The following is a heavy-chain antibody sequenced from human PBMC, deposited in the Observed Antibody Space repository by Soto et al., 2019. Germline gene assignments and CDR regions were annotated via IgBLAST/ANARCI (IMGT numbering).Heavy chain of an antibody. CDR3: AKDESAGYYYFDY. J-gene: IGHJ4*02. D-gene: IGHD3-9*01. CDR2: ISNNGGST. CDR1: GFTFINYA. Sequence: EVQLLESGGGLVQPGGSLRLSCAASGFTFINYAMSWVRQAPGKGLEWVSVISNNGGSTYYADSVKGRFTISRDNSKNTLYLPMNSLRAEDTDVYYCAKDESAGYYYFDYWGQGTLVTVSS. V-gene: IGHV3-23*01.